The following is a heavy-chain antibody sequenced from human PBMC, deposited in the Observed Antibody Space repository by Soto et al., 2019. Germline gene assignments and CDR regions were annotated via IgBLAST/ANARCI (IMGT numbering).Heavy chain of an antibody. CDR3: ARRLYSSGWYYYYGMDV. J-gene: IGHJ6*02. CDR1: GYSFTNYW. Sequence: GESLKISCKGSGYSFTNYWITWVRQMPGKGLEWMGIVYPGDSNTRYSPSFQGQVTFSADKSISTAYLQWSSLKASDTAMYYCARRLYSSGWYYYYGMDVWGQGTTVTVS. D-gene: IGHD6-19*01. CDR2: VYPGDSNT. V-gene: IGHV5-51*01.